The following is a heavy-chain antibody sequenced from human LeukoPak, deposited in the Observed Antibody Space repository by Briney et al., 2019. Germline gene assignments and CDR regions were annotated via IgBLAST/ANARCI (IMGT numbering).Heavy chain of an antibody. CDR3: ARAGIAALRYFDY. V-gene: IGHV3-48*01. J-gene: IGHJ4*02. CDR2: ISSSSSTI. CDR1: GFTFSSYS. Sequence: GGSLRLSCAASGFTFSSYSMNWVRQAPGKGLEWVSYISSSSSTIYYADSVRGRFTISRDNAKNSLYLQMNSLRAEDTAVYYCARAGIAALRYFDYWGQGTLVTVPS. D-gene: IGHD6-13*01.